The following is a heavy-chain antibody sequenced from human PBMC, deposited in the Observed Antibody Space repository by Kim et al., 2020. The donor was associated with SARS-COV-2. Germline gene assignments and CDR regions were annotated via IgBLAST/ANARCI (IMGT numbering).Heavy chain of an antibody. Sequence: GGSLRLSCAASGFTFSSYGMHWVRQAPGKGLEWVAVITYDGSNKYYADSVKGRFTISRDNSKNTLYLQMNSLRAEDTAVYYCAKDKILGYSSGWIYYYYG. CDR2: ITYDGSNK. CDR3: AKDKILGYSSGWIYYYYG. V-gene: IGHV3-30*18. CDR1: GFTFSSYG. D-gene: IGHD6-19*01. J-gene: IGHJ6*01.